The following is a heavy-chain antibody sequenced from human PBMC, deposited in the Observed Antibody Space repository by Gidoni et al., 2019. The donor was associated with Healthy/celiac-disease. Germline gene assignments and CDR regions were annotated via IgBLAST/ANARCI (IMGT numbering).Heavy chain of an antibody. CDR2: ISWNSGSI. Sequence: EVQLVESGGGLVQPGRSLRLSCAASGLTFADYARHWVRQAPGKGLEWVSGISWNSGSIGYADSVKGRFTISRDNAKNSLYLQMNSLRAEDTALYYCAKDRHGEYSSSSDDYWGQGTLVTVSS. CDR1: GLTFADYA. V-gene: IGHV3-9*01. J-gene: IGHJ4*02. D-gene: IGHD6-6*01. CDR3: AKDRHGEYSSSSDDY.